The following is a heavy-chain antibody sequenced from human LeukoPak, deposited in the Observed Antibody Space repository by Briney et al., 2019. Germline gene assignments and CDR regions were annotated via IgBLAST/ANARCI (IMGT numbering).Heavy chain of an antibody. CDR2: IYYSGST. CDR1: GYSISSGYY. V-gene: IGHV4-38-2*01. J-gene: IGHJ4*02. CDR3: ARHVPCSSTSCYFDY. Sequence: KPSETLSLTCAVSGYSISSGYYWGWIRQPPGKGLEWIGSIYYSGSTYYNPSLKSRVTISVDTSKNQFSLKLSSVTAADTAVYYCARHVPCSSTSCYFDYWGQGTLVTVSS. D-gene: IGHD2-2*01.